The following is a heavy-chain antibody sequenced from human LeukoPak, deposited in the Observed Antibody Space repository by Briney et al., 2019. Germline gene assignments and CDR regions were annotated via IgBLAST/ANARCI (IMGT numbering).Heavy chain of an antibody. CDR2: IKSDGSGT. J-gene: IGHJ4*02. CDR3: AKDYYGSLEY. V-gene: IGHV3-74*03. Sequence: GGSLRLSCAASGFTFSVSWMHWVRQAPGKGLVWVSVIKSDGSGTTYADSVKGRFTISRDNAKNTVYLQMNSLRDEDTAVYYCAKDYYGSLEYWGQGTLVTVSS. D-gene: IGHD3-10*01. CDR1: GFTFSVSW.